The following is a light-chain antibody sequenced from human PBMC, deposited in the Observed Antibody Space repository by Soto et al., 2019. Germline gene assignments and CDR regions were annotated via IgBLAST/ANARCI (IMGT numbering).Light chain of an antibody. CDR2: DAY. J-gene: IGKJ5*01. CDR1: QSFRGL. V-gene: IGKV3-11*01. CDR3: QQRHTWPTS. Sequence: EIVLTQSPDTLSLSPGERATLSCRASQSFRGLLAWYQQKPGQAPRLLIYDAYNRATGIPPRFSGSGSGTDFTLTISSLDPEDSAVYYSQQRHTWPTSFGQGTRREI.